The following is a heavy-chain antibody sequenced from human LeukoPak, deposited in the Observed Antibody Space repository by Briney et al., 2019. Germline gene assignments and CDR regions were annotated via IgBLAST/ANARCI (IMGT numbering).Heavy chain of an antibody. J-gene: IGHJ5*02. D-gene: IGHD3-16*02. CDR1: GGTFSSYA. Sequence: SVKVSWKASGGTFSSYAISWVRQAPGQGLEWMGRIIPILGIANYAQKFQGRVTITADKSTSTAYMELSSLRSEDTAVYYCARDSYDYVWGSYRYRWFDPWGQGTLVTVSS. CDR2: IIPILGIA. V-gene: IGHV1-69*04. CDR3: ARDSYDYVWGSYRYRWFDP.